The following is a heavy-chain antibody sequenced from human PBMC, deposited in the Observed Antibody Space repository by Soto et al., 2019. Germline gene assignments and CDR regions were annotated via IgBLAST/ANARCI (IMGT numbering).Heavy chain of an antibody. CDR2: IWYDGSNK. D-gene: IGHD2-2*01. V-gene: IGHV3-33*01. CDR3: ARDGDIVVVPAASYYYYGMDV. J-gene: IGHJ6*02. Sequence: GGSLRLSCAASGFTFGSYGMHWVRQAPGKGLEWVAVIWYDGSNKYYADSVKGRFTISRDNSKNTLYLQMNSLRAEDTAVYYCARDGDIVVVPAASYYYYGMDVWGQGTTVTVSS. CDR1: GFTFGSYG.